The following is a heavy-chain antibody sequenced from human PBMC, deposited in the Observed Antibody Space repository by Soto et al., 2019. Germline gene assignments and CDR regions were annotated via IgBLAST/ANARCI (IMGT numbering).Heavy chain of an antibody. D-gene: IGHD3-22*01. CDR2: INHSGST. Sequence: QVQLQQWGAGLLKPSETLSLTCAVYGGSFSGYYWSWIRQPPGKGLEWIGAINHSGSTNYNPSLKSRVTISVDTSKNQFSLKLSSVTAADTAVYYCARGDDYYDSSGARKNWFDPWGQGTLVTVSS. CDR3: ARGDDYYDSSGARKNWFDP. CDR1: GGSFSGYY. V-gene: IGHV4-34*01. J-gene: IGHJ5*02.